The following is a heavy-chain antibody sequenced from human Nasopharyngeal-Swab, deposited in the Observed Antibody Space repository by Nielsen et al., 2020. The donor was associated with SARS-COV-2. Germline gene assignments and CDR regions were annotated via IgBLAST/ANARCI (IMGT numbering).Heavy chain of an antibody. V-gene: IGHV3-23*01. D-gene: IGHD6-19*01. CDR2: IGGSGVKT. J-gene: IGHJ4*02. Sequence: GGSLRLSCAASGFTFSSAMSWVRQAPGKGLKCVSGIGGSGVKTYYADSVKGRFTISRDNSKNTLYLQMNSLRAEDTAVYYFEKEQGTGWQNHFDYWGQGTLVTVSS. CDR1: GFTFSSA. CDR3: EKEQGTGWQNHFDY.